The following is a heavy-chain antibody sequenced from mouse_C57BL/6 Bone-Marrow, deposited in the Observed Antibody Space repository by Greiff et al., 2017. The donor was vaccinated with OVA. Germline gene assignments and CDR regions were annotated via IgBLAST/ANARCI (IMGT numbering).Heavy chain of an antibody. V-gene: IGHV1-4*01. CDR2: IDPSRDYT. Sequence: QVQLQQSGAELARPGASVKMSCKASGYTFTSYTMHWVKQRPGPGLEWIGYIDPSRDYTKYKKKFKDKATLTADKSSSTAYMQPSSLTSEDAAVYYGARGYYLDYWGQGTTLTVSS. J-gene: IGHJ2*01. CDR1: GYTFTSYT. CDR3: ARGYYLDY.